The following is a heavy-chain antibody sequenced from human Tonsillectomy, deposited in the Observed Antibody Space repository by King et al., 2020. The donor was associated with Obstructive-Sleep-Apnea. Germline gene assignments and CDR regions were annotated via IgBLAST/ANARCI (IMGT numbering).Heavy chain of an antibody. J-gene: IGHJ4*02. CDR1: GYTFISNW. D-gene: IGHD1-26*01. V-gene: IGHV7-4-1*01. CDR2: INTKTWNP. CDR3: ARVQSGTTSFDY. Sequence: VQLVESESELRRPGASVNVSCRASGYTFISNWINWVRQAPGQGLEWMGWINTKTWNPTYAQAFTGRIVFPLDTSVTTAYLQIRSLQAEDTAVYFCARVQSGTTSFDYWGQGTLVTVSS.